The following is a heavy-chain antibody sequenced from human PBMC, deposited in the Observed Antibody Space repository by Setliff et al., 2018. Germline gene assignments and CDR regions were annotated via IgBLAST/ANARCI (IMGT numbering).Heavy chain of an antibody. CDR3: ASSQPDYCSSTSCYGADWFDP. CDR2: INHRGST. V-gene: IGHV4-34*01. CDR1: GGSFSDYY. Sequence: PSETLSLTCAAYGGSFSDYYWTWIRQPPGKGLEWIGEINHRGSTNYNPSLKSRVTISVDTSKNQFSLKLSSVTAADTAVYYCASSQPDYCSSTSCYGADWFDPWGQGTLVTVSS. J-gene: IGHJ5*02. D-gene: IGHD2-2*01.